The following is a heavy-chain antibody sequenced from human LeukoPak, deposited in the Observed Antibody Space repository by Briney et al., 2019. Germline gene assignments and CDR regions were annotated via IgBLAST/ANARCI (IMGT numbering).Heavy chain of an antibody. V-gene: IGHV3-48*01. D-gene: IGHD5-24*01. CDR3: ARVLVDGYPWGPIKYGMDV. Sequence: GGSLRLSCAASGFTFSSYSMNWVRQAPGKGLEWVSYINSSSSTIYYADSVKGRFTISRDNAKNSLYLQMNSLRAEDTAVYYCARVLVDGYPWGPIKYGMDVWGQGTTVTVSS. CDR1: GFTFSSYS. CDR2: INSSSSTI. J-gene: IGHJ6*02.